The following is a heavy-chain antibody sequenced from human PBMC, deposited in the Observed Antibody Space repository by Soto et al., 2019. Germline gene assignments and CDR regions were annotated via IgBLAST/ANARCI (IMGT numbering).Heavy chain of an antibody. Sequence: QVNLQESGPGLVKPSQTLSLTSPVPVGSISSGGYSWSWTRQHPGKGLEWIGYIYYSGSTYYNPSLKSRVTISLDTSKNQFSLKLSSVTAADTAVYYCARTPTDWGPGTLVTVSS. D-gene: IGHD4-17*01. CDR3: ARTPTD. V-gene: IGHV4-31*03. CDR2: IYYSGST. CDR1: VGSISSGGYS. J-gene: IGHJ4*02.